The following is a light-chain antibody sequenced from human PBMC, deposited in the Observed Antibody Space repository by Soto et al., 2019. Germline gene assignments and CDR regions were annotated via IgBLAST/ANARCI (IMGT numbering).Light chain of an antibody. V-gene: IGKV3-11*01. CDR3: KQRDSWPWT. J-gene: IGKJ1*01. CDR1: QSVNRY. CDR2: DAS. Sequence: EIVLTQSPATLSLSPGERATLSCWASQSVNRYLVWYQQKPGQAPRLLMYDASKKATGIQAKFSVSGSGTDFTLTVSSLEPEDFAVYYCKQRDSWPWTFGQGTKVEIK.